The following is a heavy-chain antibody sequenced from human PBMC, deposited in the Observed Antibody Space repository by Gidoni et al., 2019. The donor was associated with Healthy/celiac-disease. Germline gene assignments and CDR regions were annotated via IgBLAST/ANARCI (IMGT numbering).Heavy chain of an antibody. Sequence: EVQLVESGGGLVKPVGSLTLTCSASGFTFSSSSMNWVRQAPGKGLDLVSTISSSGRTLYYADSVTGRFTLSRDNAKNSLYLQMHSLRAEDTAVYYCARGTVGYDKLRYYYGMDVWGQGTTVTVSS. J-gene: IGHJ6*02. V-gene: IGHV3-21*01. D-gene: IGHD3-22*01. CDR3: ARGTVGYDKLRYYYGMDV. CDR1: GFTFSSSS. CDR2: ISSSGRTL.